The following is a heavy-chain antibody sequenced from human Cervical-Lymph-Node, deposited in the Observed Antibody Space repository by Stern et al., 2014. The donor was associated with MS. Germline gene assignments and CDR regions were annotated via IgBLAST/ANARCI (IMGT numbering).Heavy chain of an antibody. D-gene: IGHD3-9*01. Sequence: EVQLEESGGGLVKPGGSLRLSCAASGFTFSSYSMNWVRQAPGKGLEWVSSISSSSSYISYADSVKGRFTISRDNAKNSLYLQMNSLRAEDTAVYYCARVGQPYYDILTGYDYWGQGTLVTVSS. CDR2: ISSSSSYI. CDR1: GFTFSSYS. CDR3: ARVGQPYYDILTGYDY. J-gene: IGHJ4*02. V-gene: IGHV3-21*01.